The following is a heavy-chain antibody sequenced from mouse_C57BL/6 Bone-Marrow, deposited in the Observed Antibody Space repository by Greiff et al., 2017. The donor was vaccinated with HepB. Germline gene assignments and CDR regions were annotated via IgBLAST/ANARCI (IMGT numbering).Heavy chain of an antibody. CDR3: AREGPYYDYAMDY. CDR1: GYTFTSYW. CDR2: IHPNSGST. J-gene: IGHJ4*01. D-gene: IGHD2-10*01. Sequence: QVQLKQPGAELVKPGASVKLSCKASGYTFTSYWMHWVKQRPGQGLEWIGMIHPNSGSTNYNEKFKSKATLTVDKSSSTAYMQLSSLTSEDSAVYYCAREGPYYDYAMDYWGQGTSVTVSS. V-gene: IGHV1-64*01.